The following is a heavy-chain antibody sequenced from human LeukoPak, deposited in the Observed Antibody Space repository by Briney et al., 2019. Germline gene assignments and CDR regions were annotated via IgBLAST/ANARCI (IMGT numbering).Heavy chain of an antibody. CDR2: ITSSSRYV. Sequence: GGSLRLSCAASGFTFSNYNMNWVRQAPGQRLEWISSITSSSRYVFYADLVRGRFTICRDNTKTSLYLQIDSLRVENTAVYYYTRDPYSGYYGTYYYYYMDVWGKGTTVTVSS. CDR3: TRDPYSGYYGTYYYYYMDV. D-gene: IGHD3-22*01. V-gene: IGHV3-21*01. J-gene: IGHJ6*03. CDR1: GFTFSNYN.